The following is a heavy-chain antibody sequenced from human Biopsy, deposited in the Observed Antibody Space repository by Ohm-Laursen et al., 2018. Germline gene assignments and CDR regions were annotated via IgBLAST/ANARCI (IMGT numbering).Heavy chain of an antibody. D-gene: IGHD3-3*01. CDR2: IYPNSGDT. V-gene: IGHV1-2*02. CDR3: ARDLLEWSLPS. Sequence: SVKVSCKASGDAFLGYYLHWVRQAPGQGLEWMGSIYPNSGDTDFAQKFQGRVSMTRDTSVSTAYLELSSLRSDDTAIYYCARDLLEWSLPSWGQGPLVPVSS. CDR1: GDAFLGYY. J-gene: IGHJ4*02.